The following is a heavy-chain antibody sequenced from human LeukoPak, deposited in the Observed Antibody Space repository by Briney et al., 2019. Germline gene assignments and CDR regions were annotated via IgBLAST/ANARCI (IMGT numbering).Heavy chain of an antibody. CDR3: ARVLIKYYYDSSGYFSD. D-gene: IGHD3-22*01. Sequence: PGGSLRLSCATSGFTFINSARTWVRQTPGKGLEWVSTISMTGSTTYYADSVKDRFTISRDNSENMLYLQMNSLRAEDTAIYYCARVLIKYYYDSSGYFSDWGQGALVTVSS. CDR2: ISMTGSTT. CDR1: GFTFINSA. V-gene: IGHV3-23*01. J-gene: IGHJ4*02.